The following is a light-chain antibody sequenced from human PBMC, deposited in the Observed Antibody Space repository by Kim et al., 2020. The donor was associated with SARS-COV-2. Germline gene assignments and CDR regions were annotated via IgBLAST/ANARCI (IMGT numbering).Light chain of an antibody. V-gene: IGKV2-28*01. CDR2: LGS. CDR1: QSLLHSNGYNF. Sequence: PASISCSSSQSLLHSNGYNFLDWYVQKPGQSPQLLIYLGSNRASGVPDRFSGSGSDTDFTLKISRVEAEDVGVYYCMHALQTFMYTFGQGTKLEI. CDR3: MHALQTFMYT. J-gene: IGKJ2*01.